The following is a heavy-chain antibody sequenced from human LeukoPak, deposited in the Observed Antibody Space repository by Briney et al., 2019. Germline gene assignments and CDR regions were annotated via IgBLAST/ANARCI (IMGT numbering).Heavy chain of an antibody. D-gene: IGHD3-10*01. CDR1: GFTFSSYG. CDR3: ARDLLGESLDY. V-gene: IGHV3-33*01. CDR2: IWYDGSNK. J-gene: IGHJ4*02. Sequence: GGSLRLSCAASGFTFSSYGMHWVRQAPGKGLEWVAVIWYDGSNKYYADSVKGRFTISRDNSKNTLYLQMNSLRAEDTAVYYCARDLLGESLDYWGQGTLVTVSS.